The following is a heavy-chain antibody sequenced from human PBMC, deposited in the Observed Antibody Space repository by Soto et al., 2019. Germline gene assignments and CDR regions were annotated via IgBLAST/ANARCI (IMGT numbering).Heavy chain of an antibody. CDR3: ARILINYYRLAY. CDR1: GASIISGDYY. D-gene: IGHD3-10*01. Sequence: SETVSRTCTVSGASIISGDYYWSWIRQPPGKGLEWIGHIYYSGSTYYNPSLKSLAGISVYSSKSQVSLKLTSVTAADTAVYFCARILINYYRLAYRAQGPLVTV. CDR2: IYYSGST. V-gene: IGHV4-30-4*01. J-gene: IGHJ4*02.